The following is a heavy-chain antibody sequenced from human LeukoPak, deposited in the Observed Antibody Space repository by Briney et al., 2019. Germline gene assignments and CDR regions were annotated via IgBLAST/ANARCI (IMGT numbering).Heavy chain of an antibody. J-gene: IGHJ3*02. CDR3: ARFSAAAIIVGEDAFDI. CDR2: MNPNSGNT. CDR1: GYTFTSYD. Sequence: ASVKVSCKASGYTFTSYDINWVRQATGQGLEWMGWMNPNSGNTGYAQKFQGRVTITRNTSISTAYMELSSLRSEDTAVYYCARFSAAAIIVGEDAFDIWGQGTMVTVSS. D-gene: IGHD2-2*02. V-gene: IGHV1-8*03.